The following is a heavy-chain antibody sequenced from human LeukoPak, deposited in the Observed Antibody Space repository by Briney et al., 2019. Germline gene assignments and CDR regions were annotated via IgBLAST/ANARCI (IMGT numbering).Heavy chain of an antibody. Sequence: GGSLRLSCAASGFTFSSYAMSWVRQAPGKGLEWVSAISGSGGSTYYADSVKGRFTISRDNSKNTLYLQMNSLRAEDTAVYYCAKEVTMIVVTYDAFDIWGQGTMVTVSS. V-gene: IGHV3-23*01. J-gene: IGHJ3*02. CDR1: GFTFSSYA. CDR2: ISGSGGST. CDR3: AKEVTMIVVTYDAFDI. D-gene: IGHD3-22*01.